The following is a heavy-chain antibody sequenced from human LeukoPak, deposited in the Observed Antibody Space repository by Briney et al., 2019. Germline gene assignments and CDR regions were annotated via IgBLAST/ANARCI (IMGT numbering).Heavy chain of an antibody. CDR2: ITSSSSYI. V-gene: IGHV3-21*01. CDR3: ARDPDYYYYMDV. Sequence: GGSLRLSCAASGFTFSSYSMDWVRQAPGKGLEWVSSITSSSSYIYYADSVKGRFTISRDNAKNSLYLQMNSLRAEDTAVYYCARDPDYYYYMDVWGKGTTVTVSS. J-gene: IGHJ6*03. CDR1: GFTFSSYS.